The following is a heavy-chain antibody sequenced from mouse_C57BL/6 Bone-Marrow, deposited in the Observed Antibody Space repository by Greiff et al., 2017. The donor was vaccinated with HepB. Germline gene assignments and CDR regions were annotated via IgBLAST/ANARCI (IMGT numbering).Heavy chain of an antibody. J-gene: IGHJ3*01. CDR3: AREGNLAWFAY. Sequence: EVQGVESGGGLVKPGGSLKLSCAASGFTFSSYAMPWVRQTPEKRLEWVATISDGGSYTYYPDNVKGRFTISRDNAKNNLYLQMSHLKSEDTAMYYCAREGNLAWFAYWGQGTLVTVSA. V-gene: IGHV5-4*01. D-gene: IGHD2-1*01. CDR2: ISDGGSYT. CDR1: GFTFSSYA.